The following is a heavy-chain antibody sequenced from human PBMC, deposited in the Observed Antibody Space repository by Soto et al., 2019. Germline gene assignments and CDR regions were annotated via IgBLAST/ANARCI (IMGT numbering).Heavy chain of an antibody. J-gene: IGHJ4*02. CDR3: ARGGWRQIDY. CDR2: IYYSGCT. Sequence: QVQLQESGPGLVKPSETLSLTCSVSGGSIGSYYWSWIRQPPGKGLEWIGYIYYSGCTNYNPSLKSRVTISVDTSKNQFSLKLSSVTAADTAVYYCARGGWRQIDYWGQGTLVPVYS. V-gene: IGHV4-59*08. CDR1: GGSIGSYY. D-gene: IGHD3-3*01.